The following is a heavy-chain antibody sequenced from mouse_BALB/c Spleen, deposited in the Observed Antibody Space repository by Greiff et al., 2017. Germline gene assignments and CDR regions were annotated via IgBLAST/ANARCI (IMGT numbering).Heavy chain of an antibody. V-gene: IGHV1S34*01. D-gene: IGHD1-1*01. CDR2: ISCYNGAT. J-gene: IGHJ2*01. CDR1: GYSFTGYY. CDR3: ARRDYYGSSYLDY. Sequence: LVKTGASVKISCKASGYSFTGYYMHWVKQSHGKSLEWIGYISCYNGATSYNQKFKGKATFTVDTSSSTAYMQFNSLTSEDSAVYYCARRDYYGSSYLDYWGQGTTLTVSS.